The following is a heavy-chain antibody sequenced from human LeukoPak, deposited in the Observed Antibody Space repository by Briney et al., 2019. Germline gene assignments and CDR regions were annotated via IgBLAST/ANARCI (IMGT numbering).Heavy chain of an antibody. V-gene: IGHV3-30-3*01. J-gene: IGHJ4*02. CDR2: MSYDGINK. Sequence: GGSLRLSCAASTFIFSRYAMHWVRQAPGKGLEWVAVMSYDGINKYYADSVKGRFTISRDNSKNTLYLHMNSLRAGDTAIYYCARGPAKSLFTDYWGQGTLVTVSS. D-gene: IGHD2-21*01. CDR3: ARGPAKSLFTDY. CDR1: TFIFSRYA.